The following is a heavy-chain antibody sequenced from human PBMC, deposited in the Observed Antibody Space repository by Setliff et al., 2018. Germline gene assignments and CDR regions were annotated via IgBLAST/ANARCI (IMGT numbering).Heavy chain of an antibody. Sequence: ASVKVSCKASGYTFTTYAIGWMRQAPGQGLEWMGWINTNTGSPNYAQGFTGRFVFSLDPSVSTAYLQISSLKAEDTALYYCATGSLVAAGTGHWGQGTLVTVSS. CDR3: ATGSLVAAGTGH. J-gene: IGHJ4*02. CDR1: GYTFTTYA. CDR2: INTNTGSP. V-gene: IGHV7-4-1*02. D-gene: IGHD6-13*01.